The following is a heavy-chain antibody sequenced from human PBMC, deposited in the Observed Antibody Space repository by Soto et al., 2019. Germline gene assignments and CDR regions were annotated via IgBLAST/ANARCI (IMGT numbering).Heavy chain of an antibody. D-gene: IGHD5-12*01. Sequence: QVQLVESGGGVVQPGRSLRLSCAASGFTFSSYGMHWVRQAPGKGLEWVAVIWYDGSNKYYADSVKGRFTISRDNSKITLYLQMNSLRAEDTAVYYCGRGKSGYVVAWGQGTLVTVSS. CDR1: GFTFSSYG. CDR3: GRGKSGYVVA. CDR2: IWYDGSNK. J-gene: IGHJ5*02. V-gene: IGHV3-33*01.